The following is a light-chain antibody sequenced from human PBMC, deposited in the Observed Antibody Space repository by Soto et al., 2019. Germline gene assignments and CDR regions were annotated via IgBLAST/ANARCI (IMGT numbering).Light chain of an antibody. Sequence: EIVMTQSPATLSVSPGERATLSCRASQSVSRNLAWYQQKHGQAPRLLIYGASTRATGIPARFSGSGSGTEFTLTISSLQSEDFAVYYCQQYNNWPYTFGQGTKLEIK. CDR2: GAS. CDR1: QSVSRN. V-gene: IGKV3-15*01. J-gene: IGKJ2*01. CDR3: QQYNNWPYT.